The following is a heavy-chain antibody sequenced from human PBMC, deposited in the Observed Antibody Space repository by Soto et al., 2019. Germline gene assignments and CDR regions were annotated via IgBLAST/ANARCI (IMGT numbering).Heavy chain of an antibody. D-gene: IGHD6-19*01. CDR3: ARALYDGYSSGLIDY. J-gene: IGHJ4*02. CDR2: ISSSSSYI. V-gene: IGHV3-21*01. Sequence: GGSLRLSCAASGFTFSSYSMNWVRQAPGKGLEWVSSISSSSSYIYYADSVKGRFTISRDNAKNSLYLQMNSLRAEDTAVYYCARALYDGYSSGLIDYWAREPWSPSPQ. CDR1: GFTFSSYS.